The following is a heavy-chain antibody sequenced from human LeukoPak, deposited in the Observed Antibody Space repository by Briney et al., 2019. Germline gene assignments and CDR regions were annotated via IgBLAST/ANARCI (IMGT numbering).Heavy chain of an antibody. CDR2: IFGADTT. CDR1: DFIVSDSH. Sequence: PGGSLRLSCAATDFIVSDSHMSWVRQAPGRGLEWVSVIFGADTTFYPDSVKGRFTISRDNLQNTVNLQMNSLRDDDTAVYYRARGGEILDYWGQGTQVTVSS. D-gene: IGHD3-16*01. CDR3: ARGGEILDY. J-gene: IGHJ4*02. V-gene: IGHV3-53*01.